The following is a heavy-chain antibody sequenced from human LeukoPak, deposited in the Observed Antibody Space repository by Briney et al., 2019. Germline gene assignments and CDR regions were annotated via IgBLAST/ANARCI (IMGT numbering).Heavy chain of an antibody. D-gene: IGHD5-24*01. CDR3: ARLDGYNSADY. CDR2: ISSSGSTI. Sequence: GGSLRLSCAASGFTFSSYEMNWVRQAPGKGLEWVSYISSSGSTIYYADSVKGRFTISRDNAKNSLYLQMNSLRAEDTAVYYCARLDGYNSADYWGQGTLVTVSS. V-gene: IGHV3-48*03. J-gene: IGHJ4*02. CDR1: GFTFSSYE.